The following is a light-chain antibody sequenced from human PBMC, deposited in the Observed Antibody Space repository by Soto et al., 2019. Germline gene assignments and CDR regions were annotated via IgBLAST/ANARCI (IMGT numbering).Light chain of an antibody. V-gene: IGLV2-14*01. CDR1: SSDVGGYNY. CDR3: SSYTSSSTLV. J-gene: IGLJ2*01. CDR2: DVS. Sequence: QSALTQPASVSGSPEQSITISCTGTSSDVGGYNYVSWYQQHPGKAPKLMIYDVSNRPSGVSNRFSGSKSGNTASLTISGLQAEDEEYYYCSSYTSSSTLVFGGGTKLTVL.